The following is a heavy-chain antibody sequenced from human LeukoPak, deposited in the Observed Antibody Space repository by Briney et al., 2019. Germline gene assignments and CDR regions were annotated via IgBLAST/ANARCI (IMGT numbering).Heavy chain of an antibody. CDR2: INDNGLNT. CDR3: TKGDGGWYPIDY. J-gene: IGHJ4*02. V-gene: IGHV3-23*01. D-gene: IGHD6-19*01. CDR1: GFTFTNYG. Sequence: PGGSLRLSRAASGFTFTNYGMSWVRQAPAKGLEWVSTINDNGLNTHYADSVKGRFTISRDDSKNTLHLQMNSLRADDTALYYCTKGDGGWYPIDYWGQGNVVIVSS.